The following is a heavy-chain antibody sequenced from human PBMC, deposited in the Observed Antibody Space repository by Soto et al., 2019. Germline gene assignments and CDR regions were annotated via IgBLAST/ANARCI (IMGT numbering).Heavy chain of an antibody. J-gene: IGHJ5*02. CDR3: AHSTGYSYPLNWFDP. Sequence: QITLKESGPTLVKPTQTLTLTCTFSGFSLSTSGVGVGWIRQPPGKALEWLALIYWDDDKRYSPSLKSRLTIXRDYSXXRVVLTMTNMDPVDTATYYCAHSTGYSYPLNWFDPWGQGTLVTVSS. D-gene: IGHD5-18*01. CDR2: IYWDDDK. CDR1: GFSLSTSGVG. V-gene: IGHV2-5*02.